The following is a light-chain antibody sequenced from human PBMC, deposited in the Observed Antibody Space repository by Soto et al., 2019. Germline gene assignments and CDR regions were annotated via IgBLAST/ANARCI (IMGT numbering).Light chain of an antibody. CDR3: SSFAGNNNVV. CDR2: EVS. Sequence: QSALTQPPSASGSPGQSVTISCTGTSSDVGGYNYVSWYQQHPGKAPKLMISEVSKRPSGVPDRFSDSKSGNTASLTVSGLQAEDEADYCCSSFAGNNNVVFGGGTKLTVL. V-gene: IGLV2-8*01. J-gene: IGLJ2*01. CDR1: SSDVGGYNY.